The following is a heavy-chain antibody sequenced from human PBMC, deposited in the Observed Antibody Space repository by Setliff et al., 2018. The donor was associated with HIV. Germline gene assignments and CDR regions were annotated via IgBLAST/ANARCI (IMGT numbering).Heavy chain of an antibody. CDR2: MHPNTGAT. CDR3: ARIDPTAYHYHMDV. J-gene: IGHJ6*03. CDR1: GYTFSDYN. D-gene: IGHD3-9*01. V-gene: IGHV1-2*02. Sequence: ASVKVSCKAAGYTFSDYNIHWMRQAPGQAFEWMGWMHPNTGATSYAQKFQGRVSMTRDMSISTAYMELARLRSDDSAVYYCARIDPTAYHYHMDVWGKGTTVT.